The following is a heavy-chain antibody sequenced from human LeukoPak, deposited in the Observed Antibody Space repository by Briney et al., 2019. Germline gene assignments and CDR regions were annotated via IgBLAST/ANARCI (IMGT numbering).Heavy chain of an antibody. D-gene: IGHD3-10*01. CDR3: ARLIIAMVRGVIYHAIWFDP. V-gene: IGHV4-39*01. CDR2: IYYSGST. J-gene: IGHJ5*02. Sequence: ASETLSLTCTVSGGSISSSSYYWGWIRQPPGKGLEWIGSIYYSGSTYYNPSLKSRVTISVDTSNNQFSLKLSSVTAADTAVYYCARLIIAMVRGVIYHAIWFDPWGQGTLVTVSS. CDR1: GGSISSSSYY.